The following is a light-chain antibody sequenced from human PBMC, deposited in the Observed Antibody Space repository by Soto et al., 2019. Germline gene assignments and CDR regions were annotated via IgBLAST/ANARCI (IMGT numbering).Light chain of an antibody. Sequence: DIHVTQSPSSVSASVGDRVTITCLAILAITSWLAWYQQKPGRAPKIQIYSASSLQSGAPSRFTGSGSGTDFTLTITSLQPDDAAVYYCQQTRSFPLTFGGGTKVAI. J-gene: IGKJ4*01. V-gene: IGKV1-12*01. CDR1: LAITSW. CDR3: QQTRSFPLT. CDR2: SAS.